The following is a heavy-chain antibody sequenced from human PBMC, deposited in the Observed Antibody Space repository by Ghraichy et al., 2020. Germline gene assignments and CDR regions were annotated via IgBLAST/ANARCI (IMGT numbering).Heavy chain of an antibody. CDR1: GFTFSSYW. V-gene: IGHV3-7*01. CDR3: ARDPRAESGSYFFYYYYGMDV. CDR2: IKQDGSEK. D-gene: IGHD1-26*01. Sequence: GGSLRLSCAASGFTFSSYWMSWVRQAPGKGLEWVANIKQDGSEKYYVDSVKGRFTISRDNAKNSLYLQMNSLRAEDTAVYYCARDPRAESGSYFFYYYYGMDVWGQGTTVTVSS. J-gene: IGHJ6*02.